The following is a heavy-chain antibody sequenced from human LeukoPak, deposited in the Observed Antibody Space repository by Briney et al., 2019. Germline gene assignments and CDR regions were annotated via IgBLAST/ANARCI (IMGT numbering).Heavy chain of an antibody. Sequence: GESLKISCKGSGYRFTNYWIGWVRPMPGKGLEWMRIIYPGDSDTRYSPSFQGQVTISADKSIRTAYLQWSSLKDSDTAMYYCARPGTSSGYLIDYWGQGTLVTVSS. CDR2: IYPGDSDT. CDR1: GYRFTNYW. J-gene: IGHJ4*02. D-gene: IGHD3-22*01. V-gene: IGHV5-51*01. CDR3: ARPGTSSGYLIDY.